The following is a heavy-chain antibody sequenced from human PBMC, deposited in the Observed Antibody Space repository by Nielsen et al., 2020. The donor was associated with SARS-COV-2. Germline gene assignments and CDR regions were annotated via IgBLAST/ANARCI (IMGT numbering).Heavy chain of an antibody. Sequence: ASVKVSCKVSGYTLTELSMHWVRQAPGQGLEWMGWISAYNGNTNYAQKLQGRVTMTTDTSTSTAYMELRSPRSDDTAVYYCARLSWPNWFDPWGQGTLVTVSS. D-gene: IGHD5-12*01. V-gene: IGHV1-18*01. CDR1: GYTLTELS. CDR3: ARLSWPNWFDP. CDR2: ISAYNGNT. J-gene: IGHJ5*02.